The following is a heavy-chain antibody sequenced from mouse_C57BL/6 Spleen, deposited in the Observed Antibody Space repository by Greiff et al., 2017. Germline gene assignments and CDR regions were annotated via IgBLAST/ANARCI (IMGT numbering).Heavy chain of an antibody. CDR1: GYTFTDYE. D-gene: IGHD1-1*01. Sequence: VQLQQSGAELVRPGASVTLSCKASGYTFTDYEMHWVKQTPVHGLEWIGAIDPETGGTAYNQKFKGKAILTADKSSSTAYMELRSLTSEDSAVYYCTRLPTYYGGLNYFNDWGQGTTLTVSS. V-gene: IGHV1-15*01. CDR2: IDPETGGT. CDR3: TRLPTYYGGLNYFND. J-gene: IGHJ2*01.